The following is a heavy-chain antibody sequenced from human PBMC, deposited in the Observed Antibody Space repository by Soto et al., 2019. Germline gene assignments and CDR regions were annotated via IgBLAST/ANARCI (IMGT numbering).Heavy chain of an antibody. D-gene: IGHD4-17*01. Sequence: GGSLRLSCAASGFTFSSYGMHWVRQAPGKGLEWVAVIWYDGSNKYYADSVKGRFTISRDNSKNTLYLQMNSLRAEDTAVYYCARENLNHDYGDYDWIYYYGMDVWGQGTTVTVSS. CDR3: ARENLNHDYGDYDWIYYYGMDV. CDR2: IWYDGSNK. V-gene: IGHV3-33*01. J-gene: IGHJ6*02. CDR1: GFTFSSYG.